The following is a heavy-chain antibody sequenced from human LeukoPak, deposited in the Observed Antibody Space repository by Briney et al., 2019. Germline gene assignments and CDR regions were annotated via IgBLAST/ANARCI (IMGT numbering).Heavy chain of an antibody. Sequence: GGSLRLSRAASGFTFTNYVMNWVRQAPGKGLVWVSRIASDGSSTTYADSVKGRFSISRDNAKNTLYLQMNSLRVEDTAVYYCARGRPHGNDYWGQGTLVTVSS. CDR3: ARGRPHGNDY. CDR2: IASDGSST. D-gene: IGHD4-23*01. CDR1: GFTFTNYV. J-gene: IGHJ4*02. V-gene: IGHV3-74*01.